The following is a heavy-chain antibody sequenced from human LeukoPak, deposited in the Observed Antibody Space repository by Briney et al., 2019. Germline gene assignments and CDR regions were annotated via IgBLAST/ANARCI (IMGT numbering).Heavy chain of an antibody. Sequence: GGSLRLPCAASGFTDSSKYMSWVRQAPGKGLEWVSVISSGGSTYYADSVKGRFTISRDNSKNTLYLQMSSLSAEDTAVYYCARQSGNYVYFDYWGQGTLVTVSS. J-gene: IGHJ4*02. CDR1: GFTDSSKY. CDR2: ISSGGST. D-gene: IGHD1-26*01. V-gene: IGHV3-53*01. CDR3: ARQSGNYVYFDY.